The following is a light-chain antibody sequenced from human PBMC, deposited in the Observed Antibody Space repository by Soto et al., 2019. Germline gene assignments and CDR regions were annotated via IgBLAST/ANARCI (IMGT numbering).Light chain of an antibody. V-gene: IGKV3-15*01. CDR3: QQYNNWPPVT. CDR2: GAS. Sequence: EVEMTQTTATLSVSPGERATLSCRASQTVSSNLAWYQQKPGQAPRLLIYGASTRATGIPARFSGSGSGTEFTLSISSLQSEDFAVYYCQQYNNWPPVTFGQGTKVDIK. CDR1: QTVSSN. J-gene: IGKJ1*01.